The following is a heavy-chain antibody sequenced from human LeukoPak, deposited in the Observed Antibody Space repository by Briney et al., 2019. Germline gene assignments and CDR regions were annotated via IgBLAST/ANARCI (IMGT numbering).Heavy chain of an antibody. D-gene: IGHD3-10*01. CDR1: GYTFTSYY. J-gene: IGHJ5*02. CDR3: ARTGTFYYGSGSYFLLTWIDP. V-gene: IGHV1-46*01. Sequence: ASVKVSCKASGYTFTSYYMHWVRQAPGQGLEWMGIINPSGGSTSYAQKFQGRVTMTRDMSTSTAYMELSRLASDDTAVYYCARTGTFYYGSGSYFLLTWIDPWGQGTLVTVSS. CDR2: INPSGGST.